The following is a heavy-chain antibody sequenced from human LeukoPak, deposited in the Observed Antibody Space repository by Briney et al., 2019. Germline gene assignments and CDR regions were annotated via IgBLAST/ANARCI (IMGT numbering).Heavy chain of an antibody. V-gene: IGHV7-4-1*02. D-gene: IGHD3-16*01. CDR1: GYTFTRYD. Sequence: ASVNVSCKASGYTFTRYDINWVRQAAGQGLEWMGWINTNTGNPTYAQGLTGRFVFSLDTSVSTAYLQISSLKTEDTAVYYCARDGGWYFDLWGRGTLVTVSS. CDR2: INTNTGNP. CDR3: ARDGGWYFDL. J-gene: IGHJ2*01.